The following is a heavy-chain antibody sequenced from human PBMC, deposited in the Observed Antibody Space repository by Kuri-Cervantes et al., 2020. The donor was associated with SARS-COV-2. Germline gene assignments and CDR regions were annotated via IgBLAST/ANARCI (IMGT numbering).Heavy chain of an antibody. CDR3: ARTYSSSSLFYDY. D-gene: IGHD6-6*01. J-gene: IGHJ4*02. CDR2: IYHSGST. V-gene: IGHV4-4*02. Sequence: LSLTCAVSGGPISSSNWWSWVRQPPGKGLEWIGEIYHSGSTNYNPSLKSRVTISVDKSKNLFSLKLSSVTAADTAVYYCARTYSSSSLFYDYWGQGTLVTVSS. CDR1: GGPISSSNW.